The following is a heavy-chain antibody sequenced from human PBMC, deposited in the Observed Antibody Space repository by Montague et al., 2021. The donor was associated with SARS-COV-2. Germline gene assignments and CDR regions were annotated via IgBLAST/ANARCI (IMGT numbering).Heavy chain of an antibody. Sequence: TLSLTCTVSGGSISSGSYYWSWIRQPAGKELEWIGRIYTSGTTDYSFSLKSRVTISVDTSKNQFSLKLTSVTAADTAVYYCARAHSGSWAHLDNWGQGGLVTVSS. V-gene: IGHV4-61*02. CDR3: ARAHSGSWAHLDN. CDR1: GGSISSGSYY. D-gene: IGHD5-12*01. CDR2: IYTSGTT. J-gene: IGHJ4*02.